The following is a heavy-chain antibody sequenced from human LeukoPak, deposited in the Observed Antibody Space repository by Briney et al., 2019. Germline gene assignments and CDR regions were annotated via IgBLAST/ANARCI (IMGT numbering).Heavy chain of an antibody. Sequence: WASVKVSCKASGYTFTSYDINWVRQATGQGLEWMGGIIPIFGTANYAQKFQGRVTITADESTSTAYMELSSLRSEDTAVYYCARAGGMVAKHYYYYYGMDVWGQGTTVTVSS. CDR3: ARAGGMVAKHYYYYYGMDV. V-gene: IGHV1-69*13. CDR2: IIPIFGTA. J-gene: IGHJ6*02. D-gene: IGHD5-12*01. CDR1: GYTFTSYD.